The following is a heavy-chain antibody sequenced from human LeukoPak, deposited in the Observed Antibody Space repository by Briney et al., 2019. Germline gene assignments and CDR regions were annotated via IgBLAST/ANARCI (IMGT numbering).Heavy chain of an antibody. Sequence: GRSLRLSCAASGFTFSSYAMHWVRQAPGKGLEWVAVISYDGSNKYYADSVKGRFTISRDNSENTLYLQMNSLRAEDTAVYYCARDVTPDYWGQGTLVTVSS. V-gene: IGHV3-30*04. D-gene: IGHD1-14*01. J-gene: IGHJ4*02. CDR3: ARDVTPDY. CDR2: ISYDGSNK. CDR1: GFTFSSYA.